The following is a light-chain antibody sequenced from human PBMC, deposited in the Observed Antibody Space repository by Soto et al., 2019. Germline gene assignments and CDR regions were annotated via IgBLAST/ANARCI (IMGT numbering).Light chain of an antibody. Sequence: QSALTQPASVSESPGQSITISCTGTSSDVGGYNYVSWYQQHPGKAPKLMIYDVSNRPSGVSNRFSGSKSGNTASLTISGLHAEDEADYYCSSYTSSSTLLYVFGTGTKVTVL. CDR3: SSYTSSSTLLYV. CDR2: DVS. V-gene: IGLV2-14*01. J-gene: IGLJ1*01. CDR1: SSDVGGYNY.